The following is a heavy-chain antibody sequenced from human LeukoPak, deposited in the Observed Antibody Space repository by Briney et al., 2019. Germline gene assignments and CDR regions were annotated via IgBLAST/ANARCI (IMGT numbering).Heavy chain of an antibody. J-gene: IGHJ4*02. CDR3: GREEESRGGYFDY. CDR1: GYSISSGYY. V-gene: IGHV4-38-2*02. Sequence: SETLSLTCAVSGYSISSGYYWGWLRQPPGKGLEWIGSIYHSGTTYYSPSLKRRVTILKDTSKNPISLKLSSGPAADAAVFYCGREEESRGGYFDYWGRGTLVTVSS. CDR2: IYHSGTT. D-gene: IGHD3-10*01.